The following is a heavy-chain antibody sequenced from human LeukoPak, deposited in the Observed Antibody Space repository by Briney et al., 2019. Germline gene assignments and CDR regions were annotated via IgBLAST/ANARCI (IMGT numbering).Heavy chain of an antibody. V-gene: IGHV5-51*01. CDR3: AENGGGGRGQWLNPRFDY. Sequence: GESLKISCKGSGYSFTSYWSGWVRQMPGKGLEWMGIIYPGDSDTRYSPSFQGQVTISADKAISTAYRQWSSLKAPDPPNDFRAENGGGGRGQWLNPRFDYWGQGTLVTVSS. J-gene: IGHJ4*02. CDR1: GYSFTSYW. D-gene: IGHD6-19*01. CDR2: IYPGDSDT.